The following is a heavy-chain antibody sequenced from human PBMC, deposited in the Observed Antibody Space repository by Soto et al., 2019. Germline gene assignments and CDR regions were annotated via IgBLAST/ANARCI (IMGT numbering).Heavy chain of an antibody. D-gene: IGHD2-2*02. CDR2: IYHSGST. J-gene: IGHJ6*02. CDR3: ARDPRQYQLLYLYYYYGMDV. Sequence: SDTLSLTCAFSCYSIISGYYWGWIRQPPGKGLEWIGSIYHSGSTYYNPSLKSRVTISVDTSENQFSLKLSSVTAADTAVYYCARDPRQYQLLYLYYYYGMDVWGQGTTVTVSS. V-gene: IGHV4-38-2*02. CDR1: CYSIISGYY.